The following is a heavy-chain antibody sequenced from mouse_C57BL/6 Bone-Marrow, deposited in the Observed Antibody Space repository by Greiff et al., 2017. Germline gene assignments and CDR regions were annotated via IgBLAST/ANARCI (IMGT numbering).Heavy chain of an antibody. J-gene: IGHJ1*03. V-gene: IGHV5-6*01. D-gene: IGHD2-1*01. CDR2: ISSGGSYT. CDR1: GFTFSSYG. CDR3: ARPRLLHWYFDV. Sequence: EVHLVESGGDLVKPGGSLKLSCAASGFTFSSYGMSWVRQTPDKRLEWVATISSGGSYTYYPDSVKGRFTISRDNAKNTLYLQMSSLKSEDTAMYDCARPRLLHWYFDVWGTGTTVTVSS.